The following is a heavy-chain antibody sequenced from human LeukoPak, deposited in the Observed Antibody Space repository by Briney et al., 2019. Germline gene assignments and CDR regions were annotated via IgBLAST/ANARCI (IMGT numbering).Heavy chain of an antibody. J-gene: IGHJ6*02. D-gene: IGHD1-1*01. CDR2: ISAYNGNT. CDR3: ARLSWKRKDYYYYGMDV. Sequence: ASVKVSCKASGYTFTSYGISWVRQAPGQGLEWMGWISAYNGNTNYAQKLQGRVTMTTDTSTSTAYMELRSLRSDDTAVYYCARLSWKRKDYYYYGMDVWGQGTTVTVSS. V-gene: IGHV1-18*01. CDR1: GYTFTSYG.